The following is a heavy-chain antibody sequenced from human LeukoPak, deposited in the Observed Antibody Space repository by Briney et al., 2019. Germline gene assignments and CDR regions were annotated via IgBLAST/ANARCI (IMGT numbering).Heavy chain of an antibody. CDR1: GGSISSSNW. D-gene: IGHD1-26*01. J-gene: IGHJ6*02. CDR2: IYHSGST. V-gene: IGHV4-4*02. Sequence: PSETLSLTCAVSGGSISSSNWWSWVRQPPGKGLEWIGEIYHSGSTNYNPSLKSRVTISVDKSKNQFSLKLSSVTAADTAVYYCARDRLEWELSRPRTLDVWGQGTTVTVSS. CDR3: ARDRLEWELSRPRTLDV.